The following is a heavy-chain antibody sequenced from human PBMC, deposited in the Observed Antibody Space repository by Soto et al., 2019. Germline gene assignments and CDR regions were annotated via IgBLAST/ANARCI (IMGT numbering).Heavy chain of an antibody. CDR3: ASLGIAARRDAFDI. V-gene: IGHV3-33*01. CDR2: IWYDGSNK. J-gene: IGHJ3*02. D-gene: IGHD6-6*01. CDR1: GFAFSSYG. Sequence: GGSLRLSCAASGFAFSSYGMHWVRQAPGKGLEWVAVIWYDGSNKYYADSVKGQFTISRDNSENTLYLQMNSLRAEDTAVYYCASLGIAARRDAFDIWGQGTMVTVSS.